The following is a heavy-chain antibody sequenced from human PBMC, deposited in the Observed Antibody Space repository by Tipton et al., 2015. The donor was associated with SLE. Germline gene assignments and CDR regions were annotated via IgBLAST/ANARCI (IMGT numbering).Heavy chain of an antibody. CDR2: IYYSGST. CDR3: ARIVTDYFYYAMDV. V-gene: IGHV4-39*07. J-gene: IGHJ6*02. CDR1: SGSISSSDYY. D-gene: IGHD2/OR15-2a*01. Sequence: TLSLTCTVSSGSISSSDYYWGWIRQPPGKGLEWIGTIYYSGSTYYNPSLKSRVTISVDTSKNQFSLKLSSVTAADTAVYYCARIVTDYFYYAMDVWGQGTTVTVYS.